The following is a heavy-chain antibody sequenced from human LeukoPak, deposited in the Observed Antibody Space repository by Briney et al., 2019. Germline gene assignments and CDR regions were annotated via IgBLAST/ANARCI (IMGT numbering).Heavy chain of an antibody. CDR3: ARGNDYSYGMDV. J-gene: IGHJ6*02. D-gene: IGHD1-1*01. CDR2: IYYSGST. Sequence: SQTLSLTCTVSGGSISSGGYYWSWIRQHPGKGLEWIGYIYYSGSTYYNPSLKSRVTISVDTSKNQFSLKLSSVTAADTAVYYCARGNDYSYGMDVWGQGTTVTVSS. CDR1: GGSISSGGYY. V-gene: IGHV4-31*03.